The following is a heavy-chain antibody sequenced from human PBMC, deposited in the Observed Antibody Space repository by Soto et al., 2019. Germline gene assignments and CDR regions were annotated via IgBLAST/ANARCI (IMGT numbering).Heavy chain of an antibody. CDR1: GFTFSSYW. CDR2: IKSDGSST. J-gene: IGHJ6*02. Sequence: EVQLVESGGGLVQPGGSLRLSCAGSGFTFSSYWMHWVRQAPGKGLVWVSRIKSDGSSTSYADSVKGRFTISSDNAENXXYLXXTSMSXXXXXXXXXXXGXPNFYATDVWGQGTSVTVSS. CDR3: XXGXPNFYATDV. V-gene: IGHV3-74*01.